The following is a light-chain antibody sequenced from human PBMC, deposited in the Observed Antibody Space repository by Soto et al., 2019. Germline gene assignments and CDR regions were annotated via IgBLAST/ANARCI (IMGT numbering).Light chain of an antibody. V-gene: IGLV2-8*01. CDR2: EVT. CDR1: SSDVGFYNF. Sequence: QSALDQPPSASGSPGQSLTISRTGTSSDVGFYNFVSWYQQRPGKAPKLVIYEVTKRPSGVPDRFSGSKSGSTASLTVSGLQADDEADYYCASYAGTKLFVFGSGTKVTVL. J-gene: IGLJ1*01. CDR3: ASYAGTKLFV.